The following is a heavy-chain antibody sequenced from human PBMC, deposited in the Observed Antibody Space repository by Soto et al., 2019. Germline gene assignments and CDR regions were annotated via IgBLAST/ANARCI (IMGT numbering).Heavy chain of an antibody. D-gene: IGHD3-22*01. CDR3: ARDRQSYYYDSSGYYQGADAFDI. CDR1: GYTFTGYY. J-gene: IGHJ3*02. V-gene: IGHV1-2*04. CDR2: INPNSGGT. Sequence: VKVSCKASGYTFTGYYMHWVRQAPGQGLEWMGWINPNSGGTNYAQKFQGWVTMTRDTSISTAYMELSRLRSDDTAVYYCARDRQSYYYDSSGYYQGADAFDIWGQGTMVTVSS.